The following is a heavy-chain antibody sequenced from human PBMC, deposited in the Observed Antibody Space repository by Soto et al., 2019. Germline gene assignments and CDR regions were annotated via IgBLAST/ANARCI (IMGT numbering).Heavy chain of an antibody. CDR2: IKASAE. Sequence: PGGSLRLSCTASGFTFSDSAMHWVRQAPGKGLEWVSSIKASAEHHADSVTGRFSISRDNSKNTLYVQMNNLRAEDTAVYYCAKDGGRFFNEFETWGQGTMVTV. CDR1: GFTFSDSA. D-gene: IGHD3-3*01. V-gene: IGHV3-23*01. J-gene: IGHJ3*02. CDR3: AKDGGRFFNEFET.